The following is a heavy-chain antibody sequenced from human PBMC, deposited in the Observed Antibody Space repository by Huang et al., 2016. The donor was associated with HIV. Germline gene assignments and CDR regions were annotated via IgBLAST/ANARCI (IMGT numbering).Heavy chain of an antibody. CDR1: GFNFLTYA. V-gene: IGHV1-3*01. D-gene: IGHD6-19*01. CDR3: ARDKEAGTPFFDP. CDR2: INGDGLT. J-gene: IGHJ5*02. Sequence: QVQLVQSGAEVEKPGASVNLFCKASGFNFLTYALHWVRQAPGQRLEWMGWINGDGLTKYSQKFQGRVTITRDRSASTVYVDFKSLTYEDTAVYYGARDKEAGTPFFDPWGQGTLVTVSS.